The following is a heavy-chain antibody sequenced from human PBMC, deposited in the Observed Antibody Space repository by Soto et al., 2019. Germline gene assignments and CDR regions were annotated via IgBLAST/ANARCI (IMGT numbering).Heavy chain of an antibody. CDR2: IIPIFGTA. CDR1: GGTFSSYA. CDR3: ARDRVLWVGELFYYYYYGMDV. J-gene: IGHJ6*02. Sequence: SVKVSCKASGGTFSSYAISWVRQAPGQGLEWMGGIIPIFGTANYAQKFQGRVTITADESTSTAYMELSSLRSEDTAVYYCARDRVLWVGELFYYYYYGMDVSGQGTTVTVSS. V-gene: IGHV1-69*13. D-gene: IGHD3-10*01.